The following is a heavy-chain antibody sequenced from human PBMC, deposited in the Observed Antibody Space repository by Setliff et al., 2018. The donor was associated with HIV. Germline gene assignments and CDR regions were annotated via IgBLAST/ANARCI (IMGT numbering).Heavy chain of an antibody. CDR1: GDTFSTFA. CDR2: IIPKSNTP. V-gene: IGHV1-69*13. J-gene: IGHJ4*02. D-gene: IGHD3-10*01. Sequence: SVKVSCKASGDTFSTFAIIWVRQAPGQELEWMGGIIPKSNTPDYAQIFKGRLTITADESTSTAHMELVGLTSEDTAVYYCARGSPIVWFGEFLYPEIDYWGQGSLVTVSS. CDR3: ARGSPIVWFGEFLYPEIDY.